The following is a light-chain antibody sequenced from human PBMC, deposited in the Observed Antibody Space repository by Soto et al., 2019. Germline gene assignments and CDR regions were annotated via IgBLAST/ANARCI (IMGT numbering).Light chain of an antibody. J-gene: IGLJ2*01. V-gene: IGLV2-23*02. CDR3: CSYVGIRNFV. CDR2: GVN. CDR1: SSDIGGFDL. Sequence: QSVLTQPDSLSGSPGQSITISCTGSSSDIGGFDLVSWYQQHPGKAPKLLLYGVNKRPSGVSNRFSGSKSGNTASLTISGLQADDEDYYYCCSYVGIRNFVFGGGTKLTVL.